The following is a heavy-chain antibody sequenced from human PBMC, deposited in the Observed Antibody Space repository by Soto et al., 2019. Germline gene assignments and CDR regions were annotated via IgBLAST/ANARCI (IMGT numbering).Heavy chain of an antibody. V-gene: IGHV4-4*07. J-gene: IGHJ4*02. CDR2: IYASGSA. CDR1: GVSISTYY. D-gene: IGHD6-6*01. CDR3: ASIYSSSSEGDY. Sequence: PSETLSLTCSVSGVSISTYYWNWVRQPAGKGLEWIGRIYASGSANYNPSLKSRVVMSVDKSKNQFSLKLSSVTAADTAVYYCASIYSSSSEGDYWGQGTLVTVSS.